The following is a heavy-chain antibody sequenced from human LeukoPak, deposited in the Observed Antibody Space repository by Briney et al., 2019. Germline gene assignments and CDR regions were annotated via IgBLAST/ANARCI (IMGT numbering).Heavy chain of an antibody. CDR3: AKDIGYCSGGSCYSVGLYYYYGMDV. CDR2: ISGSGGST. CDR1: GFTFSSYA. J-gene: IGHJ6*02. V-gene: IGHV3-23*01. D-gene: IGHD2-15*01. Sequence: GGSLRLSCAASGFTFSSYAMSWVRQAPGKGLEWVSAISGSGGSTYYADSVKGRFTISRDNSKNTLYLQMNSLRAEDTALYYCAKDIGYCSGGSCYSVGLYYYYGMDVWGQGTTVTVSS.